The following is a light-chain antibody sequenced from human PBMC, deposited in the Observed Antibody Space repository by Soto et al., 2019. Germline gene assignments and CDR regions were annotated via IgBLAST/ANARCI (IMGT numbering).Light chain of an antibody. CDR2: EVS. V-gene: IGLV2-14*01. Sequence: QSALTQPASVSGSHGKSITLSCTGTSSDVGGYKYVSWYQQHPGKVPKLMIYEVSNRPSGVSNRFSGSKSGNTASLSISGLQAEDEAEYYCSSYTRSTTLNVLFGGGTQLTVL. CDR3: SSYTRSTTLNVL. CDR1: SSDVGGYKY. J-gene: IGLJ2*01.